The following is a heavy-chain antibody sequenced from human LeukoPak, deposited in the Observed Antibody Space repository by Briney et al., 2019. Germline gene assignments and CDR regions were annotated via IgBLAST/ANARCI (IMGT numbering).Heavy chain of an antibody. Sequence: GASVKVSCKASGYTFTSYGISWVRQAPGQGLEWMGWISAYNGNTNYAQRLQGRVTMTTDTSTSTAYMELRSLRSDDTAVYYCARGKVGAKLDYYYMDVWGKGTTVTVSS. CDR2: ISAYNGNT. D-gene: IGHD1-26*01. CDR3: ARGKVGAKLDYYYMDV. V-gene: IGHV1-18*01. CDR1: GYTFTSYG. J-gene: IGHJ6*03.